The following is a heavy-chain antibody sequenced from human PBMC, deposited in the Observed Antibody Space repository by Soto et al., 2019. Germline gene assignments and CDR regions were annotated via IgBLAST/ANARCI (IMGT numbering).Heavy chain of an antibody. D-gene: IGHD1-26*01. CDR2: FFYNKNT. Sequence: SETLSLTCTVSGASISSTSSYWGWVRQPPGKGLEWIGSFFYNKNTYYNPSLKSRVTISVDTSKMQFSLNLTSVTAADTAVYYCARHVEWEIFYYFEHWGQGTPVTVPQ. CDR1: GASISSTSSY. CDR3: ARHVEWEIFYYFEH. J-gene: IGHJ4*01. V-gene: IGHV4-39*01.